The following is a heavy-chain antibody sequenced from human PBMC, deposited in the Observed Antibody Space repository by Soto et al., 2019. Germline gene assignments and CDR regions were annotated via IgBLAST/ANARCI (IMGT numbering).Heavy chain of an antibody. CDR1: GYTFTSSG. J-gene: IGHJ4*02. CDR2: ISAYNGNT. CDR3: ARDWYYVISRYCYLPFHY. V-gene: IGHV1-18*01. D-gene: IGHD3-22*01. Sequence: GASVKVSCKASGYTFTSSGISWVRQAPGQGLEWMGWISAYNGNTNYAQKLQGRVTMTTDTSTSTAYMELSSLRSDDTAVYYCARDWYYVISRYCYLPFHYWGQGPLLTLSS.